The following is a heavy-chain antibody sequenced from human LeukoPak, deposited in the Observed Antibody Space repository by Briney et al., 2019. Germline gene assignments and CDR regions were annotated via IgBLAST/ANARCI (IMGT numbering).Heavy chain of an antibody. Sequence: SGTLSLTCAVSGGSLSSTNWWSWVRQPPGKGLEWIGEIFHSGSTNYNPSLKSRVTISVDTSKNQFSLKLSSVTAADTAVYYCAREGGYTYYFDYWGQGTLVTVSS. D-gene: IGHD2-2*02. CDR3: AREGGYTYYFDY. CDR2: IFHSGST. J-gene: IGHJ4*02. CDR1: GGSLSSTNW. V-gene: IGHV4-4*02.